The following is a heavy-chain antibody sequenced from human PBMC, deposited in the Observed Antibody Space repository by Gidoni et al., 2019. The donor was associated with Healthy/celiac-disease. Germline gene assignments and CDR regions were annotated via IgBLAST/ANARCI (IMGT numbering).Heavy chain of an antibody. J-gene: IGHJ4*02. CDR3: ARAPSGGGGGYFDY. D-gene: IGHD2-15*01. V-gene: IGHV4-59*01. Sequence: QVQLQESGPGLVKPSETLSLTCTVSGGSISSYYWSWIRQPPGKGLEWIGYIYYSGSTNYNPSLKSRVTISVDTSKNQFSLKLSSVTAADTAVYYCARAPSGGGGGYFDYWGQGTLVTVSS. CDR1: GGSISSYY. CDR2: IYYSGST.